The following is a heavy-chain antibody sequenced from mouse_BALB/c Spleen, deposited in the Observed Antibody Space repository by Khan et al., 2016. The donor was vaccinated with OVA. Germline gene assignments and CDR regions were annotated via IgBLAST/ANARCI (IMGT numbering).Heavy chain of an antibody. D-gene: IGHD2-4*01. CDR3: ARWGITRAMDY. V-gene: IGHV1-18*01. CDR1: GYSFTGYT. CDR2: INPYNGGT. Sequence: EVQLQQSGPEVVKPGVSVKISCKASGYSFTGYTMKWVKQSHGKNLEWIGLINPYNGGTAYNQNFKGKATLTVDKSSSTAYMEVLSLTCEDSAVYYCARWGITRAMDYWGQGTSVTVAS. J-gene: IGHJ4*01.